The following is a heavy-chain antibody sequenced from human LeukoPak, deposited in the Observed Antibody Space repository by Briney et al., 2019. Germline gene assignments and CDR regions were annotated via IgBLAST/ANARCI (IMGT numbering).Heavy chain of an antibody. Sequence: PGGSLRLSCAASGFTSSNYWVNWVRQAPGKGLELVAKINQDGSEKYYVDSVKGRFTISRDNAKKSLYLQMSSLRAEDTAVYYCLADATNWGQGTLVTVSS. CDR1: GFTSSNYW. CDR3: LADATN. J-gene: IGHJ4*02. V-gene: IGHV3-7*01. D-gene: IGHD2-15*01. CDR2: INQDGSEK.